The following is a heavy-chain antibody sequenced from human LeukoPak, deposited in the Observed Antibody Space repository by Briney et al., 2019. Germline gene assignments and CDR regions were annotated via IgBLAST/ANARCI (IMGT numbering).Heavy chain of an antibody. J-gene: IGHJ4*02. CDR2: INHSGST. D-gene: IGHD6-13*01. CDR3: ARGGDSSSCYGDY. V-gene: IGHV4-34*01. Sequence: SETLSLTCAVDGGSFSGYCWSWIRQPPGKGLEWIGEINHSGSTNYNPSLKSRVTISVDTSKNQFSLKLSSVTAADTAVYYCARGGDSSSCYGDYWGQGTLVTVSS. CDR1: GGSFSGYC.